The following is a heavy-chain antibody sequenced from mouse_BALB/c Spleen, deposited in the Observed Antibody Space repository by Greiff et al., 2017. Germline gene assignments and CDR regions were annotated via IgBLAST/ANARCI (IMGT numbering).Heavy chain of an antibody. CDR3: ARDYGNDEEGFAY. CDR2: ISNGGGST. D-gene: IGHD2-2*01. Sequence: EVKLMESGGGLVQPGGSLKLSCAASGFTFSSYTMSWVRQTPEKRLEWVAYISNGGGSTYYPATVKGRFTISRDNAKNTLYLQMSSLKSEDTAMYYCARDYGNDEEGFAYWGQGTLVTVSA. V-gene: IGHV5-12-2*01. J-gene: IGHJ3*01. CDR1: GFTFSSYT.